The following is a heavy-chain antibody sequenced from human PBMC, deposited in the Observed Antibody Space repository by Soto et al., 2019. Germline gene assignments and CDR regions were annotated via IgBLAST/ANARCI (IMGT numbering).Heavy chain of an antibody. Sequence: QVQLVQSGAEVKKPGASVKVSCKSSGYPFTTYGISWVRQAPGQGLEWMGWINTYNGNTNYAQKLQGRVTMTTDTSTSTAYMALRSLGSDATAVYYCAGGGASGRGGLDYWGQGTLVTVSS. V-gene: IGHV1-18*01. CDR2: INTYNGNT. CDR1: GYPFTTYG. CDR3: AGGGASGRGGLDY. J-gene: IGHJ4*02. D-gene: IGHD6-19*01.